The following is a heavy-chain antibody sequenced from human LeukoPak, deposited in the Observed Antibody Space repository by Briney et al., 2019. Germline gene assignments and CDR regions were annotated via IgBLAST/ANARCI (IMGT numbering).Heavy chain of an antibody. CDR3: AKDPRRYYDSSGYSGRDY. Sequence: GASVKVSCKASGYTFTSYGISWVRQAPGQGLEWMGWINAYNGNTNYAQKLQGRVTMTTDTSTSTAYMELRSLRSDDTAVYYCAKDPRRYYDSSGYSGRDYWGQGTLVTVSS. CDR2: INAYNGNT. CDR1: GYTFTSYG. V-gene: IGHV1-18*01. J-gene: IGHJ4*02. D-gene: IGHD3-22*01.